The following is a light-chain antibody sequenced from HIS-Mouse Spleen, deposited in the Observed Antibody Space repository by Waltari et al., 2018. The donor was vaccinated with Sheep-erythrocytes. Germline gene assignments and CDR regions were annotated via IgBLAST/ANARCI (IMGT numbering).Light chain of an antibody. Sequence: AIQMTQSPSSLSASVGDRVTITCRASQGISNDLGGYQQKPGKAPNLMIYAASSLQSGVPSRFSGSGSGTDFTLTISSLQTEDFATYYCLQDYNYPYTFGQGTKLEIK. CDR1: QGISND. CDR3: LQDYNYPYT. J-gene: IGKJ2*01. V-gene: IGKV1-6*01. CDR2: AAS.